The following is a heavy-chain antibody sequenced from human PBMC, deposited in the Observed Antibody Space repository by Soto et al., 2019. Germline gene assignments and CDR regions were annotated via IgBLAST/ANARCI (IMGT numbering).Heavy chain of an antibody. D-gene: IGHD2-2*01. CDR2: ISGSGGST. Sequence: GGSLRLSCAASGFTFSGYAMSWVRQAPGKGLEWVSAISGSGGSTYYADSVKGRFTISRDNSKNTLYLQMNSLRAEDTAVYYCAKSSEYQLLYYYYGMDVWGQGTTVTVSS. J-gene: IGHJ6*02. CDR1: GFTFSGYA. V-gene: IGHV3-23*01. CDR3: AKSSEYQLLYYYYGMDV.